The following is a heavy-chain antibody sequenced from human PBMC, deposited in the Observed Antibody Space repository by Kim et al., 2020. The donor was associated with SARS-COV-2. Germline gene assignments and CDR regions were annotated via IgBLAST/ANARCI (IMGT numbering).Heavy chain of an antibody. CDR2: IYYSGST. V-gene: IGHV4-59*01. D-gene: IGHD3-22*01. CDR1: GGSISSYY. CDR3: ARAYYYDSSGYYYGGSRLDAFDI. J-gene: IGHJ3*02. Sequence: SETLSLTCTVSGGSISSYYWSWIRQPPGKGLEWFGYIYYSGSTNYNPSLKSRVTISVDTSKNQFSLKLSSVTAADTAVYYCARAYYYDSSGYYYGGSRLDAFDIWGQGTMVTVSS.